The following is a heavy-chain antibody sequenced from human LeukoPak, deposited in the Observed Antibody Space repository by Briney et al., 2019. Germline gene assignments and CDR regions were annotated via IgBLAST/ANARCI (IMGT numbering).Heavy chain of an antibody. D-gene: IGHD3-10*01. V-gene: IGHV1-8*01. CDR3: AKGGTMVRGVNPLGDYGMDV. Sequence: ASVKVSCKDSGYTFGSYDINWVRQAPGQGLEWMGWMNPNSGNTGYAQKFQDRVTMTRDTSISTAYMELRSLRSEDTAVYYCAKGGTMVRGVNPLGDYGMDVWGQGTTVTVSS. J-gene: IGHJ6*02. CDR1: GYTFGSYD. CDR2: MNPNSGNT.